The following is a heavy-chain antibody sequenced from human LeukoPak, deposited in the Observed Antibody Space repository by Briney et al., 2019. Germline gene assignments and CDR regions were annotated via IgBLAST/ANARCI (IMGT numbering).Heavy chain of an antibody. J-gene: IGHJ2*01. CDR2: IYSGGST. CDR3: ARDVVPAEGYFDL. CDR1: GFTVSSNY. V-gene: IGHV3-53*01. Sequence: GGSLRLSCAASGFTVSSNYMSWVRQAPGKGLEWVSVIYSGGSTYYADSVKGRFTFSRDNSKNTLYLQMNNLRAEDTAVYYCARDVVPAEGYFDLWGRGTLVTVSS. D-gene: IGHD2-2*01.